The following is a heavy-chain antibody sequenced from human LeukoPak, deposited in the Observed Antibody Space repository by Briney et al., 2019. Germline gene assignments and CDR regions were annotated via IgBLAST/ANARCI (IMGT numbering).Heavy chain of an antibody. CDR3: ARGWIMITFGGVFFDY. D-gene: IGHD3-16*01. CDR1: GGSISSYY. V-gene: IGHV4-34*01. J-gene: IGHJ4*02. Sequence: PSETLSLTCTVSGGSISSYYWSWIRQPPGKGLEWIGEIHHSGSTNYNPSLKSRVTISVDTSKNQFSLKLSSVTAADTAVYYCARGWIMITFGGVFFDYWGQGTLVTVSS. CDR2: IHHSGST.